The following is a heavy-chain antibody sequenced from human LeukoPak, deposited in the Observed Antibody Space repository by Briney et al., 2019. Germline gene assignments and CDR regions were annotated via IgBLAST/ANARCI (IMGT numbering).Heavy chain of an antibody. V-gene: IGHV1-69*06. J-gene: IGHJ3*02. CDR3: ARSNQVLRFQADAFDI. CDR1: GGTFSSYA. CDR2: IIPIFGTA. Sequence: GASVKVSCKASGGTFSSYAISWVRQAPGQGLEWMGGIIPIFGTANYAQKFQGRVTITADKSTSTAYMELSSLRSEDTAVYYCARSNQVLRFQADAFDIWGQGTMVTVSS. D-gene: IGHD3-3*01.